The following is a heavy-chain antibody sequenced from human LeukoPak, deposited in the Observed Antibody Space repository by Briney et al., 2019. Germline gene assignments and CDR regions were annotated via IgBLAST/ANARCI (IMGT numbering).Heavy chain of an antibody. Sequence: PPGGSLRLSCAASGFTVSSNYMSWVRQAPGKGLEWVSVIYSDGSTYFADSVKGRFTISRDNSKNTLYLQMNSLRADDTAVYYCARRRTSLHMREYYFDYWGQGTLVTVSS. CDR2: IYSDGST. D-gene: IGHD2-2*01. CDR1: GFTVSSNY. CDR3: ARRRTSLHMREYYFDY. V-gene: IGHV3-53*01. J-gene: IGHJ4*02.